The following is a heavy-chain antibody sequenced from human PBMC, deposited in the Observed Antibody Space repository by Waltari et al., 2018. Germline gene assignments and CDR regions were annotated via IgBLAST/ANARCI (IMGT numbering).Heavy chain of an antibody. CDR3: ARVATKTYSSPVPGRPYYYGMDV. Sequence: EEQLVESGGGLAQPGESLRLSCAASGFTFSRYWMDWVRQAPGKGLVRVSRFSSDGGVTTYPDSLKGRFTISRDNAKNTLYVQMNRLRAEDTAVYYCARVATKTYSSPVPGRPYYYGMDVWGQGTTVTVSS. V-gene: IGHV3-74*01. D-gene: IGHD3-22*01. CDR2: FSSDGGVT. J-gene: IGHJ6*02. CDR1: GFTFSRYW.